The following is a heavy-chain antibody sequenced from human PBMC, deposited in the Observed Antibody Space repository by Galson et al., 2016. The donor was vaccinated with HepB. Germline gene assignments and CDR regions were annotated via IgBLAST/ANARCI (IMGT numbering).Heavy chain of an antibody. CDR3: SRVATAVRSGWKTLAPRFYYSGVDV. CDR2: TYKRSKWHT. V-gene: IGHV6-1*01. J-gene: IGHJ6*02. CDR1: GDSVSNSNVA. D-gene: IGHD6-19*01. Sequence: CAISGDSVSNSNVAWNWIRQSPSRGLEWLGGTYKRSKWHTDYAGSVKSRMTINTATVRNQFSLQLQSVTPEATAVYYCSRVATAVRSGWKTLAPRFYYSGVDVWGHGTTVTVSS.